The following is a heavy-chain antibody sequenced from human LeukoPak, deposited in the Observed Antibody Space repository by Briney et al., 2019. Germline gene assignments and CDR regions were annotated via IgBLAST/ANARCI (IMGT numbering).Heavy chain of an antibody. CDR1: GFTFNNYW. CDR2: IKPDGSGK. V-gene: IGHV3-7*04. CDR3: ARESFEY. Sequence: GGSLRLSCAASGFTFNNYWMNWARQAPGKGLEWVANIKPDGSGKYYADSVKGRFTISRDNAKDSVYLQMNSLRGDDTAVYYCARESFEYWGQGVLVTVSS. J-gene: IGHJ4*02.